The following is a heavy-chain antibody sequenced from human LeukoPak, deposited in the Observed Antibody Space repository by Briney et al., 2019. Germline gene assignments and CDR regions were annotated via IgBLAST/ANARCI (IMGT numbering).Heavy chain of an antibody. D-gene: IGHD3-22*01. CDR2: INPNSGGT. J-gene: IGHJ4*02. CDR1: GYTFTGYY. Sequence: ASVKVSCKASGYTFTGYYMHWVRQAPGQGLEWMGWINPNSGGTNYAQKFQGRVTMTRDTSISTAYMELSRLRSDDTAVYYCARDWYYYDSSGYYFFYYFDYWGRGTLVTVSS. V-gene: IGHV1-2*02. CDR3: ARDWYYYDSSGYYFFYYFDY.